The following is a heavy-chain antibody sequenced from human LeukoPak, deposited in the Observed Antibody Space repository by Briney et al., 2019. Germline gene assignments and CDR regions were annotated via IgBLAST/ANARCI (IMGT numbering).Heavy chain of an antibody. D-gene: IGHD6-19*01. CDR2: INPNSGGT. CDR1: GYTFTGYY. J-gene: IGHJ4*02. Sequence: ASVKVSCKASGYTFTGYYMHWVRQAPGQGLEWMGWINPNSGGTNYAQKFQGRVTMTRDTSISTAYMELNRLRSDDTAVYYCARVTAVAGDYFDYWGQGTLVTVSS. CDR3: ARVTAVAGDYFDY. V-gene: IGHV1-2*02.